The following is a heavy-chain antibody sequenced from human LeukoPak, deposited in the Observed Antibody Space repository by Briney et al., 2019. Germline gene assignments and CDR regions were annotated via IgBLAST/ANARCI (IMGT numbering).Heavy chain of an antibody. D-gene: IGHD3-9*01. CDR2: IYYSGST. J-gene: IGHJ4*02. CDR3: ARLRYYDILTGYYSGVIDY. V-gene: IGHV4-39*01. CDR1: GGSISSSSYY. Sequence: PSETLSLTCTVSGGSISSSSYYWGWIRQPPGKGLEWIGSIYYSGSTYYNPSLKSRVTISVDTSKNQFSLKLSSVTAADTAVYYCARLRYYDILTGYYSGVIDYWGQGTLVTVSS.